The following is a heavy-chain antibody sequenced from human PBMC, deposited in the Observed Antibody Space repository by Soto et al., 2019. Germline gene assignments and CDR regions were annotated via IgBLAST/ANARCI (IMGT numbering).Heavy chain of an antibody. J-gene: IGHJ4*01. V-gene: IGHV1-18*01. CDR3: ARTPADCTNGVGYTPDGSYSDYSFDY. Sequence: ASVKVSCKASGYTFTSYGISWVRQAPGQGLEWMGWISAYNGNTNYAQKLQGRVTMTTDTSTSTAYMELRSLRSDDTAVYYCARTPADCTNGVGYTPDGSYSDYSFDYWG. CDR1: GYTFTSYG. D-gene: IGHD2-8*01. CDR2: ISAYNGNT.